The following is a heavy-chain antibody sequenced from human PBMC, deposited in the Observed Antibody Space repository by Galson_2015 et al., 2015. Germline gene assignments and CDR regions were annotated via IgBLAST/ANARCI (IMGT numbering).Heavy chain of an antibody. J-gene: IGHJ3*02. V-gene: IGHV3-48*03. Sequence: SLRLSCAASGFTFSSYEMNWVRQAPGKGLEWVPYISSSGSTIYYADSVKGRFTISRDNAKNSLYLQMNSLRAEDTAVYYCARIAVAGSDAFDIWGQGTMVTVSS. CDR2: ISSSGSTI. D-gene: IGHD6-19*01. CDR3: ARIAVAGSDAFDI. CDR1: GFTFSSYE.